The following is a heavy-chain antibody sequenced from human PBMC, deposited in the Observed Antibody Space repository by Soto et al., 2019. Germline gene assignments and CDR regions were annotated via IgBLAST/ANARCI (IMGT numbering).Heavy chain of an antibody. CDR3: ARMSGAYYVPDY. CDR2: NYHSGST. V-gene: IGHV4-31*03. CDR1: NASITSSGSD. D-gene: IGHD1-26*01. Sequence: QVQLQESGPRLVEASQTLSLTCTVSNASITSSGSDWSWVRQPPGQRLEWMGYNYHSGSTFYSLSLQSRLTMSVDTDKNQVSHTFRSVSDADTAVYHCARMSGAYYVPDYWGQGTLVTVSS. J-gene: IGHJ4*02.